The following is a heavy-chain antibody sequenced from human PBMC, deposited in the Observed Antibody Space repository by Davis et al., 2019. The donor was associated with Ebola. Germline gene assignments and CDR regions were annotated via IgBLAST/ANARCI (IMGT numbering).Heavy chain of an antibody. Sequence: ESLKISCAASGFTFSSYSMNWVRQAPGKGLERSGSIYYSGSTYYNPSLKSRVTISVDTSKNQFSLKLSSVTAADTAVYYCARGARYSYGSLYIWFDPWGQGTLVTVSS. J-gene: IGHJ5*02. CDR3: ARGARYSYGSLYIWFDP. D-gene: IGHD5-18*01. V-gene: IGHV4-38-2*01. CDR2: IYYSGST. CDR1: GFTFSSYS.